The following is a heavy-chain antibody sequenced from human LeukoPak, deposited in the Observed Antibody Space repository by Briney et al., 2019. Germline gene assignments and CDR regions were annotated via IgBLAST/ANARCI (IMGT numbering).Heavy chain of an antibody. Sequence: QAGGSLRLSCAASGFTVSSNYMSWVRQAPGKGLEWVSVIYSGGSTYYADSVKGRFTISRDNAKNSLYLQMNSLRAGDTAVYYCARDRGDSSHTNYYYYMDVWGKGTTVTVSS. J-gene: IGHJ6*03. V-gene: IGHV3-53*01. CDR1: GFTVSSNY. D-gene: IGHD6-13*01. CDR3: ARDRGDSSHTNYYYYMDV. CDR2: IYSGGST.